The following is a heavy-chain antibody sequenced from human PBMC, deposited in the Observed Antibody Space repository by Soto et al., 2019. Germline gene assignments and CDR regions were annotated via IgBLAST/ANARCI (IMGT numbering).Heavy chain of an antibody. V-gene: IGHV4-30-2*06. CDR1: GASISYGGFS. Sequence: SETLSLTCTVSGASISYGGFSWSWIRQSPGKGLEWIGYISHLESTYFHPSFKSRLTMSIDRTRNQFSLKLSSVTAADMAVYYCARGGGYDSFDYWGQGVLVTVAS. J-gene: IGHJ4*02. CDR2: ISHLEST. D-gene: IGHD5-12*01. CDR3: ARGGGYDSFDY.